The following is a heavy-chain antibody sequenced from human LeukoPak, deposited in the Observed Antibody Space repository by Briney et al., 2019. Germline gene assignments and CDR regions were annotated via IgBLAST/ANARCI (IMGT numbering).Heavy chain of an antibody. CDR1: GFTFSDYY. V-gene: IGHV3-11*06. J-gene: IGHJ4*02. D-gene: IGHD5-12*01. Sequence: GGSLRLPCAASGFTFSDYYMSWIRQAPGKGLEWVSYISSSSSYTNYADSVKGRFTISRDNAKNSLYLQMNSLRAEDTAVYYCARDLVASEDYWGQGTLVTVSS. CDR3: ARDLVASEDY. CDR2: ISSSSSYT.